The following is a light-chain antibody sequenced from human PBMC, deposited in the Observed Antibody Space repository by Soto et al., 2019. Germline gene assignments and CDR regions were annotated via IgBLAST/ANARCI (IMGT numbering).Light chain of an antibody. CDR2: EVS. Sequence: QSALTQPASVSGSPGQSITISCTGTSSDVGGYNYVSWYQQHPGKAPKLMIYEVSNRPSGVSNRLSGSKSGNTASLTISGLQAEDEAEYYCSSYSGSSCVVFGRGTKLTVL. J-gene: IGLJ2*01. CDR1: SSDVGGYNY. CDR3: SSYSGSSCVV. V-gene: IGLV2-14*01.